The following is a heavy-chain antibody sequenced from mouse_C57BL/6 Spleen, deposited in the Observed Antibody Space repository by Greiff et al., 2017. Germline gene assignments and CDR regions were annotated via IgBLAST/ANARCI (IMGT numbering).Heavy chain of an antibody. J-gene: IGHJ3*01. V-gene: IGHV1-62-2*01. CDR2: FYPGSGSI. CDR1: GYTFTEYT. CDR3: ARQEEGGYYDYDGAFAY. D-gene: IGHD2-4*01. Sequence: QVQLQQSGAELVKPGASVKLSCKASGYTFTEYTIHWVKQRSGQGLEWIGWFYPGSGSIKYNEKFKDKATLTADKSSSTGYMELSRLTSEDSAVYFCARQEEGGYYDYDGAFAYWGQGTLVTVSA.